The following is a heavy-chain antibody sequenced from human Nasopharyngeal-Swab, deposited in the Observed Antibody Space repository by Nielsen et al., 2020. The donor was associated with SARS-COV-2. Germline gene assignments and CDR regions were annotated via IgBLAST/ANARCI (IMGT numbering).Heavy chain of an antibody. J-gene: IGHJ4*02. CDR2: ISYDGSNK. D-gene: IGHD5-18*01. Sequence: GGSLRLSCGVSGFTFSRHAMHWVRQAPGKGLEWVAVISYDGSNKYYGDSVKGRFTISRDNSKNTLFLQMNSLRAEDTAVYYCARLYNYASSYFDYWGQGTLVTVSS. V-gene: IGHV3-30*14. CDR1: GFTFSRHA. CDR3: ARLYNYASSYFDY.